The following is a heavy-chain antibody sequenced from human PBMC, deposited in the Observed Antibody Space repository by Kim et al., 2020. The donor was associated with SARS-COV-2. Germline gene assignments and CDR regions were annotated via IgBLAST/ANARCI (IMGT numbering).Heavy chain of an antibody. Sequence: SVKVSCKASGFTFTSSAVQWVRQARGQRLEWIGWIVVGSGNTNYAQKFQERVTITRDMSTSTAYMELSSLRSEDTAVYYCAADRGPSLLKNSGSYKRGGYFDYWGQGTLVTVSS. CDR2: IVVGSGNT. CDR3: AADRGPSLLKNSGSYKRGGYFDY. CDR1: GFTFTSSA. V-gene: IGHV1-58*01. D-gene: IGHD1-26*01. J-gene: IGHJ4*02.